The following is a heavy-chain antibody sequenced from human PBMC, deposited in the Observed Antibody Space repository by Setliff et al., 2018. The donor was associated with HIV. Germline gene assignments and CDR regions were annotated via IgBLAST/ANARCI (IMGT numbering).Heavy chain of an antibody. CDR1: GYTFTAYY. CDR3: ARGSSSIAAAYPDALEI. D-gene: IGHD6-13*01. V-gene: IGHV1-2*06. J-gene: IGHJ3*02. Sequence: ASVKVSCKTSGYTFTAYYIYWVRQAPGHGLELMGRIHPNTGSTNYLQKFQGRVSITRDTSMSTVYMTLTGLTSDDTAVYYCARGSSSIAAAYPDALEIWGQGTMVTVSS. CDR2: IHPNTGST.